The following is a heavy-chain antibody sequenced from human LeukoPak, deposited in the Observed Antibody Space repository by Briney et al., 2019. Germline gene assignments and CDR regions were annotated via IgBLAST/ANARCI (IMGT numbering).Heavy chain of an antibody. J-gene: IGHJ4*02. D-gene: IGHD1-26*01. Sequence: PGGSLRLSCAASGFTFSSYAMHWVRQAPGKGLEWVAVISYDGSNKYYADSVKGRFTISRDNSKNTLYLQMNSLRAEDTAVYYCAREYSGSYCLDYWGQGTLVTVS. CDR2: ISYDGSNK. V-gene: IGHV3-30-3*01. CDR1: GFTFSSYA. CDR3: AREYSGSYCLDY.